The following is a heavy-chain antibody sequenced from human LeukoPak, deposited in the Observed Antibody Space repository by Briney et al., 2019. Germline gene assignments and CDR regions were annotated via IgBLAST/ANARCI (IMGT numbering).Heavy chain of an antibody. D-gene: IGHD4-17*01. CDR3: AKDRVTSATTFFCQFDY. Sequence: PGGSLRLSCAASGFTFSTYAMSWVRQAPGKGLEGVSAISGSGGSTYYADSLKGRFTISRDNSKNTLYLQINSLRAEDTAVYYCAKDRVTSATTFFCQFDYWGQGTLVTVSS. CDR2: ISGSGGST. CDR1: GFTFSTYA. V-gene: IGHV3-23*01. J-gene: IGHJ4*02.